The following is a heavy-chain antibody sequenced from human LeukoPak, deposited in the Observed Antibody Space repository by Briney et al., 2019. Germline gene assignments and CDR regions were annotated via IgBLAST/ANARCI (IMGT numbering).Heavy chain of an antibody. CDR2: ISYDGSNK. CDR3: AKAGGDSYYYYGMDV. CDR1: GFTFSSYG. D-gene: IGHD2-21*02. V-gene: IGHV3-30*18. J-gene: IGHJ6*02. Sequence: GGSLRLSCAASGFTFSSYGMHWVRQAPGKGLEWVAVISYDGSNKYYADSVKGRFTISRDNSKNTLYLQMNSLRAEDTAVYYCAKAGGDSYYYYGMDVWGQGTTVTVSS.